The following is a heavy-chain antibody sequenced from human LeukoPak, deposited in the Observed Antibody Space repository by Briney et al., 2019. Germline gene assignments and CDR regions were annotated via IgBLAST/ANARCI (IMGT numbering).Heavy chain of an antibody. CDR3: ASAGEEITIFGVVMGYFDY. D-gene: IGHD3-3*01. CDR1: GYSISSGYY. Sequence: SETLSLTCTVSGYSISSGYYWGWIRQPPGRGLEWIGSIYHSGSTYYNPSLKSRVTISVDTSKNQFPLKLSSVTAADTAVYYCASAGEEITIFGVVMGYFDYWGQGTLVTVSS. J-gene: IGHJ4*02. CDR2: IYHSGST. V-gene: IGHV4-38-2*02.